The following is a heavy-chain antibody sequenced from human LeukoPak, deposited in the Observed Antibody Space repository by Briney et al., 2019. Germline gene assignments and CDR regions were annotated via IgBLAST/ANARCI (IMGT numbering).Heavy chain of an antibody. D-gene: IGHD5-18*01. J-gene: IGHJ4*02. V-gene: IGHV1-2*02. CDR3: ARDIIGHGYSYDFDY. Sequence: ASVKVSCKASGYTFTGYYMHWVRQAPGRGLEWMGWINPNSGGTNYAQKFQGRVTMTRDTSISTAYMELSRLRSDDTAVYYCARDIIGHGYSYDFDYWGQGTLVTVSS. CDR1: GYTFTGYY. CDR2: INPNSGGT.